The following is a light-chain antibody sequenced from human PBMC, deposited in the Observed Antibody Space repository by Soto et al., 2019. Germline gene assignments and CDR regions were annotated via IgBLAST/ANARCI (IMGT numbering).Light chain of an antibody. CDR3: QQYGSSPYT. CDR2: AAS. J-gene: IGKJ2*01. CDR1: QNVGSNY. Sequence: EIVLTQSPGTLSLSPGERATLSCRASQNVGSNYLAWYQQRPDQAPRLLIYAASTRASGIPDRFSGFGSGTDFTLIISRLEPEDFAVYYCQQYGSSPYTFGQGTKLEIK. V-gene: IGKV3-20*01.